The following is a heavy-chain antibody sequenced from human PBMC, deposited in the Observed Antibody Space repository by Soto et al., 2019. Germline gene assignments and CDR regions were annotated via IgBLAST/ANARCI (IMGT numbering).Heavy chain of an antibody. V-gene: IGHV4-30-2*01. CDR1: GFSISSGGYS. CDR2: IYHSGST. D-gene: IGHD3-10*01. CDR3: ARRLTGGSGSYYNEGNRYYYGMDV. J-gene: IGHJ6*02. Sequence: SETLSLTCAFSGFSISSGGYSWSWIRQPPGKGLEWIGYIYHSGSTYYNPSLKSRVTISVDRSKNQFSLKLSSVTAADTAVYYCARRLTGGSGSYYNEGNRYYYGMDVWGQGTTVTVSS.